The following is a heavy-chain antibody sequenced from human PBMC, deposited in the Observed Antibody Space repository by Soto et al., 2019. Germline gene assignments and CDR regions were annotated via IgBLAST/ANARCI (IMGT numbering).Heavy chain of an antibody. Sequence: GGSLILSCAASGFTFSSYWMHWVRQVPGKGLLWVSRIDEYGSTINYADSVKGRFTISRDNARNTLYLEMNSLRAEDPALYYCTRDIGGKGAYWGPGTLVTVAA. D-gene: IGHD3-10*01. V-gene: IGHV3-74*01. CDR3: TRDIGGKGAY. CDR1: GFTFSSYW. J-gene: IGHJ4*02. CDR2: IDEYGSTI.